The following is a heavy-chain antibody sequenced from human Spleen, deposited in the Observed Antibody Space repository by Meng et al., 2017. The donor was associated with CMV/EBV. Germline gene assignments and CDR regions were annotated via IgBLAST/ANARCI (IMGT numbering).Heavy chain of an antibody. D-gene: IGHD6-13*01. Sequence: ASVKVSCKASGYTFGGHYVHWVRQAPGQGLEWMGWISAYNGNTNYAQKLQGRVTMTTDTSTSTAYMELRSLRSDDTAVYYCARDLSSSWYSAVTYYYYGMDVWGQGTTVTVSS. CDR1: GYTFGGHY. J-gene: IGHJ6*02. CDR2: ISAYNGNT. V-gene: IGHV1-18*04. CDR3: ARDLSSSWYSAVTYYYYGMDV.